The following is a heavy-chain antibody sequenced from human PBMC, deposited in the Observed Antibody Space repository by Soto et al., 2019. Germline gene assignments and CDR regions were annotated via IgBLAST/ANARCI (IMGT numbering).Heavy chain of an antibody. J-gene: IGHJ6*03. Sequence: EVQLVESGGGLVQPGGSLRLSCAASGFTVSSNYMSWVRQAPGKGLEWVSVIYSGGSTYYADSVKGRFTISRHNSKNTLYLQMNSLRAEDTAVYYCVRAPDYYYYYYMDVWGKGTTITVSS. CDR1: GFTVSSNY. CDR3: VRAPDYYYYYYMDV. CDR2: IYSGGST. V-gene: IGHV3-53*04.